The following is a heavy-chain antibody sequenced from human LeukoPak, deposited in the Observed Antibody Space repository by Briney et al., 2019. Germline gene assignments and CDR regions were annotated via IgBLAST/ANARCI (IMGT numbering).Heavy chain of an antibody. J-gene: IGHJ4*02. Sequence: GGSLRLSCAASGFTFGSYSMTWVRQAPGKGLEWVSSISSSSSYIYYADSVKGRFTISRDNAKNSLYLQMNSLRAEDTAVYYCSGHGSGNYWGQGTLVTVSS. V-gene: IGHV3-21*01. CDR1: GFTFGSYS. D-gene: IGHD3-10*01. CDR2: ISSSSSYI. CDR3: SGHGSGNY.